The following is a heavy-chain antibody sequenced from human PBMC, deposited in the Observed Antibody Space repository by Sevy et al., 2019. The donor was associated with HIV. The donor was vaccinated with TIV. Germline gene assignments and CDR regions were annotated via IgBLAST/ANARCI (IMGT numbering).Heavy chain of an antibody. CDR2: ISSSGSTI. CDR3: ARELGGVIAPLSGMDV. CDR1: GFTFSSYE. V-gene: IGHV3-48*03. J-gene: IGHJ6*02. Sequence: GSLRLSCAASGFTFSSYEMNWVRQAPGKGLEWVSYISSSGSTIYYADSVKGRFTISRDNAKNSLYLQMNSLRAEDTAVYYCARELGGVIAPLSGMDVWGQGTTVTVSS. D-gene: IGHD3-16*02.